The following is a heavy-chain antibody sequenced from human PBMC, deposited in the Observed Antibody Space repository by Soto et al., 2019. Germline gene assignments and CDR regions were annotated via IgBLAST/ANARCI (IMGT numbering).Heavy chain of an antibody. CDR1: GFTFNNYA. Sequence: EVQLLESGGGLVQPGGSLRLSCAASGFTFNNYAMTWVRQAPGKGLEWVSAISGGGDTTSYADSVMGRFTVSRDCSKNTLYLQMSSLRAEDTALYYCAKGRGGSGSLTPRVDFWGQGTLVTVSS. D-gene: IGHD3-10*01. J-gene: IGHJ4*02. CDR3: AKGRGGSGSLTPRVDF. CDR2: ISGGGDTT. V-gene: IGHV3-23*01.